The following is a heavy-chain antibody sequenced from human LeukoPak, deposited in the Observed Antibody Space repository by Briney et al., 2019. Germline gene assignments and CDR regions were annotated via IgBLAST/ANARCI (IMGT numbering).Heavy chain of an antibody. J-gene: IGHJ4*02. Sequence: GGSLRLSCAASGFTFSSYEMNWVRQAPGKGLEWVSAISGSGGSTYYADSVKGRFTISRDNSKNTLYLQMNSLRVEDTAVYYCAKEERFLERYFDYWGQGTLVTVSS. V-gene: IGHV3-23*01. D-gene: IGHD3-3*01. CDR2: ISGSGGST. CDR3: AKEERFLERYFDY. CDR1: GFTFSSYE.